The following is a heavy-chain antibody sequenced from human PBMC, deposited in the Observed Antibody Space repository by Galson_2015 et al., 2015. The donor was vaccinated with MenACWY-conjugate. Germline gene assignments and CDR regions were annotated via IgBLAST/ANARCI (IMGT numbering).Heavy chain of an antibody. CDR1: GYTFTTYW. CDR3: ARHPPGGRGMDV. J-gene: IGHJ6*02. Sequence: QSGAEVTKPGESLQISCKATGYTFTTYWIGWVRQMPGKGLEWMGLISPGDSNTRYSPSFQGQVTLSADKSITTPYLQWSSLKASDTAMYYCARHPPGGRGMDVWGQGTTVTVSS. D-gene: IGHD1-26*01. V-gene: IGHV5-51*01. CDR2: ISPGDSNT.